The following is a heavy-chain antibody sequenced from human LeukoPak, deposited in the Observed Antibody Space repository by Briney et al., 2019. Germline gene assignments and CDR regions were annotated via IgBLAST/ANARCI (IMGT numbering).Heavy chain of an antibody. CDR3: ARDLEIWEVPGGY. V-gene: IGHV1-2*02. Sequence: ASVKVSCKASGYTFTGYYIHWVRQAPGQGLEWMGWINPNSGDTNYAQKFQGRVTMTRDTSISTAYMELRSLRSDDTAVYYCARDLEIWEVPGGYWGQGTLVTVSS. D-gene: IGHD5-24*01. CDR2: INPNSGDT. CDR1: GYTFTGYY. J-gene: IGHJ4*02.